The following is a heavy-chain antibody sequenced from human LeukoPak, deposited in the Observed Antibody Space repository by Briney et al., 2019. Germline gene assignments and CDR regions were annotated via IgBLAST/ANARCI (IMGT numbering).Heavy chain of an antibody. CDR2: FYNSGSP. D-gene: IGHD3-3*01. J-gene: IGHJ4*02. CDR3: ALDWGFDY. CDR1: GDSISSDY. Sequence: SETLSLTCTVSGDSISSDYWSWIRQPPGKGLEWIGYFYNSGSPNYNRSLKSRVTISGDTSKSEFSLRLTSVTAADTAVYYCALDWGFDYWGQGTLVTVSS. V-gene: IGHV4-59*08.